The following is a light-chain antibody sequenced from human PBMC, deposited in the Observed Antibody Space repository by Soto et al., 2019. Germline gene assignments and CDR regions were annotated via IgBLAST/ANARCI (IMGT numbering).Light chain of an antibody. V-gene: IGLV1-51*01. CDR2: DNN. CDR1: SSNIGDNY. J-gene: IGLJ2*01. CDR3: GTWDSSLSAGV. Sequence: QSVLTQPPSVSAAPGQKVTISCSGSSSNIGDNYVSCYQQLPGTAPKLLIYDNNKRPSGIPARFSGAKSGTSATLGITGLQTGDEADYYCGTWDSSLSAGVFGGGTKLTVL.